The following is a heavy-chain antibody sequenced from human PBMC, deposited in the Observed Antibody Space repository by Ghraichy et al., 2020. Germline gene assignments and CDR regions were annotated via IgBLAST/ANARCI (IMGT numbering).Heavy chain of an antibody. D-gene: IGHD6-19*01. CDR3: ARGGAVAATGYFYYYGMDV. Sequence: ASVKVSCKASGYTLTDYYIHWVRQAPGQGLEWLGWINPDSGATNYAQKFQGRVTMTRDTSISTAYMEMRSLTSDDTAVYYCARGGAVAATGYFYYYGMDVWGQGATITVSS. CDR1: GYTLTDYY. J-gene: IGHJ6*02. CDR2: INPDSGAT. V-gene: IGHV1-2*02.